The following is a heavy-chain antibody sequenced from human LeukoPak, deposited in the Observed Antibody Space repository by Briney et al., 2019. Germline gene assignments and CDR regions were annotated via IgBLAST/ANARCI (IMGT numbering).Heavy chain of an antibody. Sequence: PSETLSLTCTVSGGSISSHYWSWIRQPPGKGLEWIGYIYCSGSTNYNPSLKSRVTISVDTSKNQFSLKLSSVTAADTAVYYCARTYYDFWSGYVGNWFDPWGQGTLVTVSS. CDR3: ARTYYDFWSGYVGNWFDP. D-gene: IGHD3-3*01. V-gene: IGHV4-59*11. CDR1: GGSISSHY. J-gene: IGHJ5*02. CDR2: IYCSGST.